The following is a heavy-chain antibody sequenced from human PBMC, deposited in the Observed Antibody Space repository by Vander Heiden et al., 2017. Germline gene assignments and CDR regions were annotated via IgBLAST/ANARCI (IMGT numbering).Heavy chain of an antibody. CDR1: GGTVSSYA. CDR3: AGSPRSRGMDV. CDR2: IIPIFGTA. V-gene: IGHV1-69*12. J-gene: IGHJ6*02. Sequence: QAQLVQSGAGVKKPGSSLNITCKASGGTVSSYAISWVRQAPGQGLEWMGGIIPIFGTANYAQKLQGRVTITADESTSTAYMELSSLRSEDTAVYYCAGSPRSRGMDVWGQGTTVTVSS.